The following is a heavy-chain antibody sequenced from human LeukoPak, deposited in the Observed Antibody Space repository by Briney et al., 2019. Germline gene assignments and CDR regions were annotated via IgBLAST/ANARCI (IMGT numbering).Heavy chain of an antibody. CDR2: ISGSGGST. CDR3: ARDTEQWLPAGAIDY. V-gene: IGHV3-23*01. J-gene: IGHJ4*02. D-gene: IGHD6-19*01. CDR1: GFTFSSYG. Sequence: PGGSLRLSCAASGFTFSSYGMSWVREAPGKGLEWVSAISGSGGSTYYADSVKGRFTISRDNSKNTLYLQMNSLRAEDTAVYYCARDTEQWLPAGAIDYWGQGTLVTVSS.